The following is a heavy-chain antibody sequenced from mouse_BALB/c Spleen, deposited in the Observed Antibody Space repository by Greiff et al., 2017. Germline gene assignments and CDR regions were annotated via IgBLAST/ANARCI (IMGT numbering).Heavy chain of an antibody. CDR1: GYTFTSYW. CDR3: ARLDYYGSSPYYAMDY. J-gene: IGHJ4*01. D-gene: IGHD1-1*01. Sequence: VKLMESGAELAKPGASVKMSCKASGYTFTSYWMHWVKQRPGQGLEWIGYINPSTGYTEYNQKFKDKATLTADKSSSTAYMQLSSLTSEDSAVYYCARLDYYGSSPYYAMDYWGQGTSVTVSS. V-gene: IGHV1-7*01. CDR2: INPSTGYT.